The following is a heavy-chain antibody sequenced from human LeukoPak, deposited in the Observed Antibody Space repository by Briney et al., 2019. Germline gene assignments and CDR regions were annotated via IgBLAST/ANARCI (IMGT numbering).Heavy chain of an antibody. V-gene: IGHV1-69*04. CDR1: GGTFSSYA. D-gene: IGHD1-26*01. CDR3: ARDLLFISGSYYDY. CDR2: IIPILGIA. Sequence: SVKVSCKASGGTFSSYAISWVRQAPGRGLEWMGRIIPILGIANYAQKFQGRVTITADKSTSTAYMELSSLRSEDTAVYYCARDLLFISGSYYDYWGQGTLVTVSS. J-gene: IGHJ4*02.